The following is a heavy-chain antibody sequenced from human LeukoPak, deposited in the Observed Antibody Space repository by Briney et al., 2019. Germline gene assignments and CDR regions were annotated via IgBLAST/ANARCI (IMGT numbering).Heavy chain of an antibody. Sequence: PGGSLRLSCAASGFTFSTYAMFWVRQAPGKGLEWVSAISGSGGYTYYADSVKGRFTISRDNSKNTLYLQMDSLRAEDTAVYYCAKAPYDNYYYYMGVWGKGTTVTVSS. CDR2: ISGSGGYT. J-gene: IGHJ6*03. V-gene: IGHV3-23*01. D-gene: IGHD5-12*01. CDR1: GFTFSTYA. CDR3: AKAPYDNYYYYMGV.